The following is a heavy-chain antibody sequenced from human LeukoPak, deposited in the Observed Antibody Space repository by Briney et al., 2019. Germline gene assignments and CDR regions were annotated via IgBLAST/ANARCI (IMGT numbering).Heavy chain of an antibody. CDR3: ARGNGPFDY. V-gene: IGHV4-34*01. J-gene: IGHJ4*02. CDR2: INHSGST. CDR1: GGSFCSYY. Sequence: SETLSLTCAVYGGSFCSYYWSWIRQPPGKGLEWIGEINHSGSTNYNPSLKSRVTISVDTSKNQFSLKLSSVTAADTAVYYCARGNGPFDYWGQGTLVTVSS.